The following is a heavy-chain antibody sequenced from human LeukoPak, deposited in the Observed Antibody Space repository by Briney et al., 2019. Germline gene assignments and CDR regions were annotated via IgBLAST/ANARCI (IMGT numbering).Heavy chain of an antibody. Sequence: GGSLRLSCAASGFTFSSYAMSWVRQAPGKGLGWVSAISVSGGSTYYADSVKGRFTISRDNSKNTLYLQMNSLRAEDTAVYYCAKGPYSSGWNPDHYYYYYGMDVWGQGTTVTVSS. CDR2: ISVSGGST. CDR3: AKGPYSSGWNPDHYYYYYGMDV. V-gene: IGHV3-23*01. J-gene: IGHJ6*02. D-gene: IGHD6-19*01. CDR1: GFTFSSYA.